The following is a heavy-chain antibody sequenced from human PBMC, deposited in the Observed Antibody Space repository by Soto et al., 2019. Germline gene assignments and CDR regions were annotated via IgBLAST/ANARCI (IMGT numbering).Heavy chain of an antibody. CDR1: GFNFRNHS. CDR2: INQHGREN. J-gene: IGHJ3*01. V-gene: IGHV3-7*03. Sequence: PGGSLRLSCAVSGFNFRNHSMTWVRQTPGKGLEWVANINQHGRENYYVDSVKGRFTISRDNADNSLFLQMRNLRAEDTAVYYWVRDSSYCSGDICYPSPNGSFDVWGQGTMVTVSS. D-gene: IGHD2-15*01. CDR3: VRDSSYCSGDICYPSPNGSFDV.